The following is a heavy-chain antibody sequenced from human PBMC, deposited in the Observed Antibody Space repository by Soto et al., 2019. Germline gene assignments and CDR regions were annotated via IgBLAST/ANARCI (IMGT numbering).Heavy chain of an antibody. V-gene: IGHV1-8*01. Sequence: ASVKVSCMASGYTFTSYDINWVRQATGQGLEWMGWMNPNSGNTGYAQKFQGRVTMTRNTSISTAYMELSSLRSEDTAVYYCAREESIAAANYYYYGMDVWGQGTTVTVSS. D-gene: IGHD6-13*01. CDR1: GYTFTSYD. CDR3: AREESIAAANYYYYGMDV. J-gene: IGHJ6*02. CDR2: MNPNSGNT.